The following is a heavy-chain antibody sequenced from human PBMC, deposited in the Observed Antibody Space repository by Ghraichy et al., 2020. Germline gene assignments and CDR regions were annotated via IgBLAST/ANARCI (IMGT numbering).Heavy chain of an antibody. D-gene: IGHD3-9*01. CDR1: GYTFSDYY. J-gene: IGHJ3*02. V-gene: IGHV1-2*02. CDR2: IKPNSGDT. CDR3: ATHGYYDILTGYLPCDI. Sequence: ASVKVSCKASGYTFSDYYMHWLRQAPGQGLEWMGWIKPNSGDTSYAQKFQGRVTMTRDTSISTAYMDLSRLTSDDTAVYYCATHGYYDILTGYLPCDIWGQGTMVTFSS.